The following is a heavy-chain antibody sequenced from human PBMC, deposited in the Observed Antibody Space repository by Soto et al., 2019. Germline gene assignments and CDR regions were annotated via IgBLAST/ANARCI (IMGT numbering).Heavy chain of an antibody. CDR3: ARDQVLRRRGLWYYYYGMDG. Sequence: GGSLRLSCAASGFTFSSYGMHWVRQAPGKGLEWVAVIWYDGSNKYYADSVKGRFTISRDNSKNTLYLQMNSLRAEDTAVYYCARDQVLRRRGLWYYYYGMDGSDQGTTVTVAS. CDR1: GFTFSSYG. CDR2: IWYDGSNK. J-gene: IGHJ6*02. D-gene: IGHD2-21*01. V-gene: IGHV3-33*01.